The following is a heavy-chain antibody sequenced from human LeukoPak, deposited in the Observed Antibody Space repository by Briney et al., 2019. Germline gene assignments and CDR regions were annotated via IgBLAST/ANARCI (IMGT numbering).Heavy chain of an antibody. CDR1: GGSINSYY. CDR3: ARSGSYYTNWFDP. V-gene: IGHV4-4*09. D-gene: IGHD3-10*01. Sequence: SETLSLTCSDSGGSINSYYWSWIRQPPGKGLEWIGYIYTSGSTNYNPSLKSRVTISVDTSKNQFSLKLSSVTAADTAVYYCARSGSYYTNWFDPWGQGTLVTVSS. J-gene: IGHJ5*02. CDR2: IYTSGST.